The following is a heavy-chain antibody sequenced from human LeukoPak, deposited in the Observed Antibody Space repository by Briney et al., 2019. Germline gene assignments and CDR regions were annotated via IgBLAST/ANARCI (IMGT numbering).Heavy chain of an antibody. CDR1: GGTFHSYI. V-gene: IGHV1-69*13. CDR2: IVPIIGTA. Sequence: PVKVSCKASGGTFHSYIVTWVRQAPGQGLEWMGGIVPIIGTANYAQKFQGRVTITADDSTSTAYMELRSLRSEDTAIYYCARDQRPSCLGGICYSGDYWGQGTLVTV. CDR3: ARDQRPSCLGGICYSGDY. J-gene: IGHJ4*02. D-gene: IGHD2-15*01.